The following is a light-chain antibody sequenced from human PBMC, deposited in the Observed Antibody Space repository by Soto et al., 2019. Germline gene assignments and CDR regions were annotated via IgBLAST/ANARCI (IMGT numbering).Light chain of an antibody. Sequence: EIVMTQSPATLSVSPGEGATLSCRASQNIRSNLAWFQQKPGQRPRLLIYSASTRAPDVPAKFSGSRSGTEFTLTISSLQSEDFAVYYCQQYNNWPPYTFGPGTKLEIK. CDR2: SAS. V-gene: IGKV3-15*01. CDR3: QQYNNWPPYT. J-gene: IGKJ2*01. CDR1: QNIRSN.